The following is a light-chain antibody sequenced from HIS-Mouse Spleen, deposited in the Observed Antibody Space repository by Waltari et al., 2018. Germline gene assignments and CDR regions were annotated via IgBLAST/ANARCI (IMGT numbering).Light chain of an antibody. CDR1: HSISSY. CDR2: AAS. J-gene: IGKJ1*01. CDR3: QQSYSTPWT. Sequence: DIQMTQSPSSLSASVGDRVTITCRASHSISSYFNWYQQKPEKAPKLLVYAASSLQSGLPSRFSGSGSRTDFTLTISSLQPEDFATYYCQQSYSTPWTFGQGTKVEIK. V-gene: IGKV1-39*01.